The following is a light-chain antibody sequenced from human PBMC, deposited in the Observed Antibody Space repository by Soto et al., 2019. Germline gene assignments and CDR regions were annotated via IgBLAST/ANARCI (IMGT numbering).Light chain of an antibody. CDR3: MQALQTRKN. V-gene: IGKV2-28*01. Sequence: DIVMTQSPLSLPVTPGEPASISCRSSQSLLHSNGYNYLDWYLQKPGQSPQLLIYLGSNRASGVPDRFSGSGSGTDFTLKISRVEAEDVGVYYCMQALQTRKNFGPGTKVDIK. J-gene: IGKJ3*01. CDR2: LGS. CDR1: QSLLHSNGYNY.